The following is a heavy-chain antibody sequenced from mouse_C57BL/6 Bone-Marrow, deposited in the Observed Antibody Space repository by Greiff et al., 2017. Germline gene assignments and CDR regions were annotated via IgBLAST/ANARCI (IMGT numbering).Heavy chain of an antibody. CDR1: GFNFKDDY. Sequence: EVQRVESGAELVRPGASVKLSCTASGFNFKDDYMHWVKQRPEQGLEWIGWIDPENGSTDYASKFKGKATITADTSSNTAYLPLSSLTPEDSAVYCFSTCDSAWFAYWGQGTLVTVSA. CDR3: STCDSAWFAY. CDR2: IDPENGST. V-gene: IGHV14-4*01. D-gene: IGHD2-4*01. J-gene: IGHJ3*01.